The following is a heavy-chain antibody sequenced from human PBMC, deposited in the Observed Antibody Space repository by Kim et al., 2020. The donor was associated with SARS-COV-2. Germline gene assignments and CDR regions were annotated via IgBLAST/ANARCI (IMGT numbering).Heavy chain of an antibody. V-gene: IGHV3-23*01. D-gene: IGHD4-17*01. CDR2: ISGSGGST. J-gene: IGHJ4*02. CDR1: GFTFSSYA. CDR3: AKDSPKGTTYILGYFDY. Sequence: GGSLRLSCAASGFTFSSYAMSWVRQAPGKGLEWVSAISGSGGSTYYADSGKGRFTIFRDNSKNTLYLQMNSLRAEDTAIYFCAKDSPKGTTYILGYFDYWGQGTLVTVSS.